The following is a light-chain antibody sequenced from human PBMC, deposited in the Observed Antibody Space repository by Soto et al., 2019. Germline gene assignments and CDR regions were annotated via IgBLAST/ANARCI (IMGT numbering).Light chain of an antibody. V-gene: IGLV2-14*01. CDR1: SSDIGGYNF. CDR3: SSSTSMTPRV. Sequence: QSALTQPASVSGSPGQSITISCTGTSSDIGGYNFVSWYQQHPGKAPKLIIDEVSQRASGVSNRFAGSKYRHTASLTSSGLQAEDEDYYCCSSSTSMTPRVFGGGTKLPVL. J-gene: IGLJ3*02. CDR2: EVS.